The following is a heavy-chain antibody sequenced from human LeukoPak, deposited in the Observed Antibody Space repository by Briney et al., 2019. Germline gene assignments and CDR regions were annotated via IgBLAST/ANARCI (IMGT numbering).Heavy chain of an antibody. J-gene: IGHJ4*02. Sequence: SETLSLTCTVSGVSISSCYWSWIRQPPGKGLEWIGYIYYSGSTNYNPSLKSRVTISVDTSKNQFSLKLSSVTAADTAVYYCARVTGYMIEDYFDYWGQGTLVTVSS. V-gene: IGHV4-59*01. CDR3: ARVTGYMIEDYFDY. CDR2: IYYSGST. D-gene: IGHD3-22*01. CDR1: GVSISSCY.